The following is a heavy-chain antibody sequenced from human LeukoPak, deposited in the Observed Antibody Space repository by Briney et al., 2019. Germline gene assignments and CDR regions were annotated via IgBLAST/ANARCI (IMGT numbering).Heavy chain of an antibody. V-gene: IGHV3-23*01. J-gene: IGHJ4*02. CDR3: ARDHFAIAAAGTFDY. D-gene: IGHD6-13*01. Sequence: GGSLRLSCAASGFTFSSYAMSWVRQAPGKGLEWVSAISGSGGSTYYADSVKGRFTISRDNSKNTLYLQMNSLRAEDTAVYYCARDHFAIAAAGTFDYWGQGTLVTVSS. CDR2: ISGSGGST. CDR1: GFTFSSYA.